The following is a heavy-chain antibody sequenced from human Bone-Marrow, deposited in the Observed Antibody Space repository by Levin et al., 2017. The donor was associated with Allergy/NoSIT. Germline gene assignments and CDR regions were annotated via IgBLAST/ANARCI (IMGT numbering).Heavy chain of an antibody. CDR2: ITSTGNYI. CDR1: GFPFSSYG. CDR3: ARAAGAAGRGGLDV. J-gene: IGHJ6*02. Sequence: SCAPSGFPFSSYGMAWVRQAPGKGLEWVASITSTGNYIHYAESVKGRFTLSRDNANNSLSLQMNRLRGEDMAVYYCARAAGAAGRGGLDVWGQGTTVTVSS. V-gene: IGHV3-21*01. D-gene: IGHD6-13*01.